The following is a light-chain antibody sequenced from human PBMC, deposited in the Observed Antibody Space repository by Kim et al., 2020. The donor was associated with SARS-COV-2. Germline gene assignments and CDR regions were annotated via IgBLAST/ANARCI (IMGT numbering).Light chain of an antibody. CDR3: QAWDSSTEG. CDR1: TLGDKY. J-gene: IGLJ1*01. Sequence: GSPGQTASITCSGDTLGDKYACWYQQKPGQSPVLVIYQDSKRPSGIPERFSGSNSGNTATLTISGTQAMDEADYYCQAWDSSTEGFGTGTKVTVL. CDR2: QDS. V-gene: IGLV3-1*01.